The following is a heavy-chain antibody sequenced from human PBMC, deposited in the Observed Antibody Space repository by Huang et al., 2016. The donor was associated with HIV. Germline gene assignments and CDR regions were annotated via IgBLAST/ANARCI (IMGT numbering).Heavy chain of an antibody. Sequence: QITLKESGPTVIKPTQTLTLTCSFSGFSLNHKGVGVGWIRQPPGKALEWLVLIYWDDDKRFTPSLKNRITITKYTSKNQVVVTMTNLDPMDTCTYYCAHIGRLGNYYMDVWGNGTTVTVSS. CDR1: GFSLNHKGVG. CDR2: IYWDDDK. D-gene: IGHD7-27*01. J-gene: IGHJ6*03. V-gene: IGHV2-5*02. CDR3: AHIGRLGNYYMDV.